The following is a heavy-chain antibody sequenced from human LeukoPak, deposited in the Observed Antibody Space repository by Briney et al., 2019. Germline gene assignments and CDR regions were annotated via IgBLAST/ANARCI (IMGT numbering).Heavy chain of an antibody. V-gene: IGHV1-8*01. CDR2: MNPNSGNT. CDR1: GYTFTSQD. Sequence: ASVKVSCKASGYTFTSQDINWVRQATGQGLEWMGWMNPNSGNTGYAQKFQGRVIMTRDTSINTAYMELYSLRSDDTAVYHCARGYSSTMRTTGNDYWGQGTLVTVSS. CDR3: ARGYSSTMRTTGNDY. D-gene: IGHD1-1*01. J-gene: IGHJ4*02.